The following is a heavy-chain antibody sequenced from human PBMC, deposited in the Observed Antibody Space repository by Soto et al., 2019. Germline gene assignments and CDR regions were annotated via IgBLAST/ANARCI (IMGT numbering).Heavy chain of an antibody. Sequence: QVQLQESGPGLVKPSQTLSLTCTVSGGSISSGGYYWSWIRQHPGKGLEWIGYIYYSGSTYYNPSRKSRVTLSVDTSKNQLSLKLSSVTAADTAVYYCARENYGPPSFIDYWGQGTLVTVSS. D-gene: IGHD3-10*01. CDR3: ARENYGPPSFIDY. J-gene: IGHJ4*02. V-gene: IGHV4-31*03. CDR1: GGSISSGGYY. CDR2: IYYSGST.